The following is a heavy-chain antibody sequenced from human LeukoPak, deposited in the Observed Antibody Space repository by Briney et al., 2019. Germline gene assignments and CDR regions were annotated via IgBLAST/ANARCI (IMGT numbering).Heavy chain of an antibody. CDR1: GYTFTSYG. CDR3: TRDCSITTDY. Sequence: ASEKVSCKASGYTFTSYGISWVRQAPGQGLEWMGWISAYNGNTNYAQNLQGRVTMTTDTSTSTAYMELRSLRSDDTAVYYCTRDCSITTDYWGQGTLVTVSS. D-gene: IGHD3-3*01. CDR2: ISAYNGNT. J-gene: IGHJ4*02. V-gene: IGHV1-18*01.